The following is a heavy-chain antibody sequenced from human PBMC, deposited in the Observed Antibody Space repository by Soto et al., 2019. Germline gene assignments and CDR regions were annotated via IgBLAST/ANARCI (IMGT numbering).Heavy chain of an antibody. Sequence: QVQLVQTWTEVKKPGASVKVSCKASGYIMTTYGVSWVRQAPGQGLEWVGWISAYNDHTNYAQKFQGRVTMTTDTSTSTAYMELRSLRSDDTAVYYCARGTYFDYWGQGTLVTVSS. CDR1: GYIMTTYG. CDR2: ISAYNDHT. CDR3: ARGTYFDY. V-gene: IGHV1-18*01. D-gene: IGHD1-1*01. J-gene: IGHJ4*02.